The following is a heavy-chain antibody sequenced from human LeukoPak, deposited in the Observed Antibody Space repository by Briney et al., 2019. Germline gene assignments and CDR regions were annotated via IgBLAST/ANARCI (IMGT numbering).Heavy chain of an antibody. V-gene: IGHV3-21*01. D-gene: IGHD3-10*01. J-gene: IGHJ6*03. CDR1: GFTFSSYS. Sequence: GGSLRLSCAASGFTFSSYSMNWVRQAPGKGLEWVSSSSSSSSYIYYADSVKGRFTISRDNAKNSLYLQMNSLRAEDTAVYYCARDYPHGVGPEDYYYYYMDVWGKGTTVTVSS. CDR3: ARDYPHGVGPEDYYYYYMDV. CDR2: SSSSSSYI.